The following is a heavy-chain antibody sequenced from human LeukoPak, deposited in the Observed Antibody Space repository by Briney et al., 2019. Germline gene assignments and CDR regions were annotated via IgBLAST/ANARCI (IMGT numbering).Heavy chain of an antibody. D-gene: IGHD1-26*01. CDR3: ARRGIGSSASYRGDFDY. CDR2: IKHGGVT. Sequence: PSETLSLTCGVHGSSFSEYFWHWVRQPPREGLEWIGDIKHGGVTNYNPSLMGRVTISVDTSKNQFSLMLTSVTAADTATYYCARRGIGSSASYRGDFDYWGRGTPVAVSS. J-gene: IGHJ4*02. V-gene: IGHV4-34*01. CDR1: GSSFSEYF.